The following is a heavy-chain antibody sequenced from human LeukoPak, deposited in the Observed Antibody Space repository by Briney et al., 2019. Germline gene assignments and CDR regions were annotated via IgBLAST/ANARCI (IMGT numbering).Heavy chain of an antibody. J-gene: IGHJ4*02. V-gene: IGHV4-34*01. CDR3: ARGRGEGYCSSTSCYTRRGYFDY. Sequence: SETLSLTCAVYGGSFSGYYWSWIRQPPGKGLEWIGEINHSGSTNYNPSLNSRVTISVDTSKIQVSLKLSSVTAADTAVYYCARGRGEGYCSSTSCYTRRGYFDYWGQGTLVTVSS. CDR1: GGSFSGYY. CDR2: INHSGST. D-gene: IGHD2-2*02.